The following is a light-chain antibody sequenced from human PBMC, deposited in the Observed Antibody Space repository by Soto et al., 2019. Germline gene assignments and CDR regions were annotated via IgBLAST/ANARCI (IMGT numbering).Light chain of an antibody. CDR1: SSDVGGYNY. CDR2: EVS. Sequence: QSVLTQPPSASGSPGQSLSISCTGTSSDVGGYNYVSWYQQHPGKAPKLMIYEVSQRPSGVPDRFSGSKSGNTASLTVSGLQAEDEADYYSTSYSGNNNVIFGGGTKLTVL. CDR3: TSYSGNNNVI. J-gene: IGLJ2*01. V-gene: IGLV2-8*01.